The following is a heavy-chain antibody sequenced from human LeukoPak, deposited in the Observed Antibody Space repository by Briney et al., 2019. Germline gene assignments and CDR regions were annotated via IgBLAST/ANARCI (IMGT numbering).Heavy chain of an antibody. J-gene: IGHJ6*02. CDR3: AGEKSIAAPPGNYGMDV. CDR1: GYSFTAYY. Sequence: ASVKVSCKASGYSFTAYYMHWVRQAPGQGLEWMGWINPNSGGTNYAQKFQGRVTMTRDTSISTAYMELSRLRSDDTAVYYCAGEKSIAAPPGNYGMDVWGQGTTVTVSS. D-gene: IGHD6-6*01. V-gene: IGHV1-2*02. CDR2: INPNSGGT.